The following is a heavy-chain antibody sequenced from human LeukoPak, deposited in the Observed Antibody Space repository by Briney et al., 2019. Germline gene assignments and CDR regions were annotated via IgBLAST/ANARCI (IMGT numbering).Heavy chain of an antibody. V-gene: IGHV4-59*01. J-gene: IGHJ4*02. CDR1: GGSISSYY. D-gene: IGHD3-22*01. CDR3: ARDQPHYDSSGLFDY. CDR2: IYYSGST. Sequence: SETLSLTCTVSGGSISSYYWSWIRQPPGKGLEWIGYIYYSGSTNYNPSLKSRVTISVDTSKNQFSLKLSSVTAADTAVYYCARDQPHYDSSGLFDYWGQGTLVTLSS.